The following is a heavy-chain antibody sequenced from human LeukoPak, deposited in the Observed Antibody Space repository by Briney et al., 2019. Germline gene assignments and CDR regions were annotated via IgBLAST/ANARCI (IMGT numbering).Heavy chain of an antibody. CDR1: GGSISSSSYY. V-gene: IGHV4-39*07. Sequence: SETLSLTCTVSGGSISSSSYYWGWIRQPLGKGPEWIGSIYYSGSTYYNPSLKSRVTISVDTSKNQFSLKLSSVTAADTAVYYCARSTSDSSGYYEDYWGQGTLVTVSS. J-gene: IGHJ4*02. CDR2: IYYSGST. CDR3: ARSTSDSSGYYEDY. D-gene: IGHD3-22*01.